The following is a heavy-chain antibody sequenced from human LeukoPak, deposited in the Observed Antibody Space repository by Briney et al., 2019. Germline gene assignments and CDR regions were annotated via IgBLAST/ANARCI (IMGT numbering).Heavy chain of an antibody. CDR1: GFTFSDYY. Sequence: PAGSLRLSCAASGFTFSDYYMSWIRQAPGKGLEWVSYISSSGSTIYYADSVKGRFTISRDNAKNSLYLQMNSLRAEDTAVYYCARSRSPFDWLLSYFDYWGQGTLVTVSS. J-gene: IGHJ4*02. CDR3: ARSRSPFDWLLSYFDY. V-gene: IGHV3-11*01. CDR2: ISSSGSTI. D-gene: IGHD3-9*01.